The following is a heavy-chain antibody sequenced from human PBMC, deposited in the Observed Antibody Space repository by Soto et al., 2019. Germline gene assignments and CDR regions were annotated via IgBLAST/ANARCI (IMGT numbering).Heavy chain of an antibody. CDR1: GFSFRTSG. V-gene: IGHV3-33*01. D-gene: IGHD3-3*01. Sequence: QVHLVESGGGVVQPGRSLTLSCAASGFSFRTSGMHWVRQAPGKGLEWVTGMWYDGHVEGYLDSVKGRFTISRDNSNSLMSLQMNRLTAADTAIYYCARDGLTAFGMIPPWDVDVWGQGTTVTVSS. CDR2: MWYDGHVE. J-gene: IGHJ6*02. CDR3: ARDGLTAFGMIPPWDVDV.